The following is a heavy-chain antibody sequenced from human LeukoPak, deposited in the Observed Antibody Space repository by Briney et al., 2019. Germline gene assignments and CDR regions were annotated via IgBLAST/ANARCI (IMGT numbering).Heavy chain of an antibody. CDR3: ARGITMVRGVIAPDYYYMDV. D-gene: IGHD3-10*01. J-gene: IGHJ6*03. CDR2: MSSIGSSI. CDR1: GFAFSSYI. V-gene: IGHV3-21*01. Sequence: GGSLRLSCAASGFAFSSYIMNWVRQAPGKGREGVSSMSSIGSSIYYADSVKGRFTISRDNSKNTLYLQMNSLRAEDTAVYYCARGITMVRGVIAPDYYYMDVWGKGTTVTVSS.